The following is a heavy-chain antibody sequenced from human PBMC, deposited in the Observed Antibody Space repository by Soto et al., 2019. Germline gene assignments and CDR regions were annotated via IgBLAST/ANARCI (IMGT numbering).Heavy chain of an antibody. Sequence: GESLKISCKGSGYSFTSYWIGWVRQMPGKGLEWMGLIYPGDSDTRYSPSFQGQVTISADKSISTAYLQWSSLKASDTAMYYCARKPASSSWYYYYGMDVWGQGTTVTVSS. CDR3: ARKPASSSWYYYYGMDV. V-gene: IGHV5-51*01. CDR2: IYPGDSDT. D-gene: IGHD6-13*01. J-gene: IGHJ6*02. CDR1: GYSFTSYW.